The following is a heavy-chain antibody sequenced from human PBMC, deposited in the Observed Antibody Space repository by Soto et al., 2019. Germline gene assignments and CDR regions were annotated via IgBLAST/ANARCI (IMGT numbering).Heavy chain of an antibody. D-gene: IGHD1-1*01. CDR1: GFTFSIYA. Sequence: GGSMRLSSAASGFTFSIYAMGWVRQAPGKGLEWVSIIGGGGGSTSYADSVKGRFAISRDNSKNTLYLQMNSLRAEDTAVYYCAKDHWNDFDYWGQGTLVTVSS. CDR2: IGGGGGST. J-gene: IGHJ4*02. CDR3: AKDHWNDFDY. V-gene: IGHV3-23*01.